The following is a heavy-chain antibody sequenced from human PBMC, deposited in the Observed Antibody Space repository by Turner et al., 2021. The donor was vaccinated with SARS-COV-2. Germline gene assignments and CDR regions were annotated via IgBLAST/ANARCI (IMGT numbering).Heavy chain of an antibody. CDR3: ARDLEAAAGP. J-gene: IGHJ4*02. D-gene: IGHD6-13*01. CDR2: IYRGGST. Sequence: EVQLVESGGGLVQPGGSLRLSCAASGFTVSSTYMSWVRQAPGKGLEWVSVIYRGGSTYYADSVKGRFTISRDNSKNTLYLQMNSLRAEDTAVYYCARDLEAAAGPWGQGTLVTVSS. CDR1: GFTVSSTY. V-gene: IGHV3-66*01.